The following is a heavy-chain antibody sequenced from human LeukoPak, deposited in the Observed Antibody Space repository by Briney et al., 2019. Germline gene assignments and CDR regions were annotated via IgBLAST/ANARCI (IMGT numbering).Heavy chain of an antibody. CDR2: ISYDGSNK. V-gene: IGHV3-30-3*01. CDR1: GFTFSSYA. CDR3: ARDLSYSSGPGLH. Sequence: PGRSLRLSCAASGFTFSSYAMHWVRQAPGKGLEWVAVISYDGSNKYYADSVKGRFTISRDDSKNTLYLQMNSLRAEDTAVYYCARDLSYSSGPGLHWGQGTLVTVSS. D-gene: IGHD6-19*01. J-gene: IGHJ1*01.